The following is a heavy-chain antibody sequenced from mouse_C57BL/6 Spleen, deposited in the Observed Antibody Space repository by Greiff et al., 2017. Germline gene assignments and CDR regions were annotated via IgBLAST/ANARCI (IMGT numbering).Heavy chain of an antibody. CDR3: ARHEGYSNYEGAMDY. Sequence: EVKLEESGGDLVKPGGSLKLSCAASGFTFSSYGMSWVRQTPDKRLEWVATISSGGSYTYYPDSVKGRFTIARDNAKNTLYLQMSSLKSEDTAMYYCARHEGYSNYEGAMDYWGQGTSVTVSS. D-gene: IGHD2-5*01. J-gene: IGHJ4*01. V-gene: IGHV5-6*02. CDR1: GFTFSSYG. CDR2: ISSGGSYT.